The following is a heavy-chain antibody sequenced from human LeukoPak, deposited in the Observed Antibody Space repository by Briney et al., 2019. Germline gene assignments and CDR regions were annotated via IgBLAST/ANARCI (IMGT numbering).Heavy chain of an antibody. V-gene: IGHV4-34*01. D-gene: IGHD2-15*01. Sequence: PSETLSLTCAVYGGSFSGYYWSWIRQPPGKGLEWIGEINHSGSTNYNPSLKSRVTISVDTSKNQFSLKLSSVTAADTAVYYCAICSGGSCDCWGQGTLVTVSS. J-gene: IGHJ4*02. CDR3: AICSGGSCDC. CDR2: INHSGST. CDR1: GGSFSGYY.